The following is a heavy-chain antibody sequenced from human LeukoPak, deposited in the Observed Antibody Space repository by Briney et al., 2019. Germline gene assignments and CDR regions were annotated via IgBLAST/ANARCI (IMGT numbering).Heavy chain of an antibody. CDR1: GFTFSSYI. V-gene: IGHV3-21*01. CDR2: ISSSSSYI. CDR3: ATSGYFPIKAFDY. D-gene: IGHD3-22*01. J-gene: IGHJ4*02. Sequence: GGSLRLSCAASGFTFSSYIMNWVRQAPGKGLEWVSSISSSSSYIYYADSVKGRFTISRDNAKNSLYLQMNSLRAEDTAVYYCATSGYFPIKAFDYWGQGTLVTVSS.